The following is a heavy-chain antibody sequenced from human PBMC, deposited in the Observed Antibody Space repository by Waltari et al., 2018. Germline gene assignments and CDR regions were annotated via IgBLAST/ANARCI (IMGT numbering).Heavy chain of an antibody. D-gene: IGHD6-19*01. Sequence: EVQLVESGGGLVQPGGSLRLSCAASGFTFSSYWLSWVRQDPGKGLDWETNIKQDGSEKYYVDSVKVRFTVSRDNAKNSLYLQMNSLRAEDTAVDYCARALSGWVGYWGQGTLVTVSS. CDR1: GFTFSSYW. CDR3: ARALSGWVGY. CDR2: IKQDGSEK. J-gene: IGHJ4*02. V-gene: IGHV3-7*01.